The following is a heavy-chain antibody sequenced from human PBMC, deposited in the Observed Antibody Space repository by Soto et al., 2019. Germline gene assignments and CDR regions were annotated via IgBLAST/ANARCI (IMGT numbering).Heavy chain of an antibody. J-gene: IGHJ6*03. V-gene: IGHV1-3*01. CDR3: ARDQQGFCSNGEWNNEYYMLV. D-gene: IGHD2-8*01. CDR2: INAGNGNT. Sequence: ASVKVSCKASGYTFTRYAMHWVRQAPGRRLEGMGWINAGNGNTKYSQKFQGRVTITRDTSASTAYMELSSLRSEDTAVYYCARDQQGFCSNGEWNNEYYMLVLRNRSTVTVS. CDR1: GYTFTRYA.